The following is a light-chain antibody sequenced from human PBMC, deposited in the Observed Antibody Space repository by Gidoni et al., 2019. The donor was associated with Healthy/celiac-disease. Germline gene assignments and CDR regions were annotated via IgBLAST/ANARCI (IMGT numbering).Light chain of an antibody. J-gene: IGLJ3*02. V-gene: IGLV2-14*03. Sequence: QSALTQPASVAGSPGQSITISCTGTSSDVGGYNYVAWYQQHPVKAPKLMIFDVSTRPSGVSNRFSGSKSGHTASLTISGLQAEDEADYYCSSYTSSSTWVFGGGTKLPVL. CDR3: SSYTSSSTWV. CDR1: SSDVGGYNY. CDR2: DVS.